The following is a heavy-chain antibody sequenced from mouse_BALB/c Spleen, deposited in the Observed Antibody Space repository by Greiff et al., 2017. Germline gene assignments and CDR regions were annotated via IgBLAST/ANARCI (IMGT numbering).Heavy chain of an antibody. D-gene: IGHD2-3*01. J-gene: IGHJ2*01. Sequence: VQLQQSGAELVKPGASVKLSCTAFGFNIKDTYMHWVKQRPEQGLEWIGRIDPANGNTKDDPKFQGKATITADTSCNTAYLQLSSLTSEDTAVYYCARGGYYDDWGEGTALTVAS. CDR1: GFNIKDTY. CDR2: IDPANGNT. V-gene: IGHV14-3*02. CDR3: ARGGYYDD.